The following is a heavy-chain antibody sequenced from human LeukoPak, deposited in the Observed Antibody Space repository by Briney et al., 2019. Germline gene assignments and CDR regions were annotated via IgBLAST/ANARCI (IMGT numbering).Heavy chain of an antibody. V-gene: IGHV3-11*01. CDR3: ARSVRSSSAVGY. J-gene: IGHJ4*02. CDR1: GFTFSDYY. Sequence: GGSLRLSCAPSGFTFSDYYMSWIRQAPGKGLEWVSYISSSGSTIYYADSVKGRFTISRDNAKNSLYLQMTSLRAEDTAVYYCARSVRSSSAVGYWGQGTLVTVSS. D-gene: IGHD6-6*01. CDR2: ISSSGSTI.